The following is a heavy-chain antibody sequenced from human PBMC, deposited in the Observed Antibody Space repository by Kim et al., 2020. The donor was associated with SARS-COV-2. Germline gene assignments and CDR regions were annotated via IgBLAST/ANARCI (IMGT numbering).Heavy chain of an antibody. CDR1: GGSISSSSYY. D-gene: IGHD5-12*01. CDR2: IYYSGST. V-gene: IGHV4-39*01. Sequence: SETLSLTCTVSGGSISSSSYYWGWIRQPPGKGLEWIGSIYYSGSTYYNPSLKSRVTISVDTSKNQFSLKLSSVTAADTAVYYCARRTYSGYDLWDVFDPWGQGTLVTVSS. J-gene: IGHJ5*02. CDR3: ARRTYSGYDLWDVFDP.